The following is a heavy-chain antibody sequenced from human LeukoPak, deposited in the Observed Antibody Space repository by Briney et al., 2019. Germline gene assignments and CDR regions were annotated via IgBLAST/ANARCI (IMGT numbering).Heavy chain of an antibody. CDR3: ARVYSRLGFDY. V-gene: IGHV1-46*01. D-gene: IGHD4-11*01. Sequence: GASVKVSCKASGYTFTSYYMHWVRQAPGQGLEWMGIINPSGGSTSYAQKFQGRVTMTRDTSTSTVYMELSSLRSEDTAVYDCARVYSRLGFDYWGQGTLVTVSS. J-gene: IGHJ4*02. CDR1: GYTFTSYY. CDR2: INPSGGST.